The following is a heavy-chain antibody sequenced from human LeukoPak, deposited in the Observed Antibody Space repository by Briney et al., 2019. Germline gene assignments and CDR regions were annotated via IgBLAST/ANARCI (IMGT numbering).Heavy chain of an antibody. J-gene: IGHJ3*02. CDR1: GGSFSGYY. V-gene: IGHV4-34*01. D-gene: IGHD6-13*01. CDR2: INHSGST. Sequence: SETLSLTCAVYGGSFSGYYWSWIRQPPGKGLEWIGEINHSGSTNYNPSLKSRVTISVDTSKNQFSLKLSSVTAADTAVYYCARVPLYSSSSTDAFDIWGQGTMVTVSS. CDR3: ARVPLYSSSSTDAFDI.